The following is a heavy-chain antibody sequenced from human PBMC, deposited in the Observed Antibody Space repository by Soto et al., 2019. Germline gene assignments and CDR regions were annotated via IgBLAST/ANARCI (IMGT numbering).Heavy chain of an antibody. CDR1: GGTFSSYS. CDR3: AREGGYSGYDPALYYFDD. CDR2: IIPIFGTA. Sequence: SVKVSCKASGGTFSSYSISWVRQAPGQGLEWMGGIIPIFGTANYAQKFQGRVTITADESTSTAYMELSSLRSEDTAVYYCAREGGYSGYDPALYYFDDWGQGTLVTVSS. D-gene: IGHD5-12*01. J-gene: IGHJ4*02. V-gene: IGHV1-69*13.